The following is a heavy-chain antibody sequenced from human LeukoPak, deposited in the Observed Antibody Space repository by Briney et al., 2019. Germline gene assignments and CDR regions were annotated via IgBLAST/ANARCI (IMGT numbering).Heavy chain of an antibody. V-gene: IGHV4-30-4*01. CDR2: IYYSGST. J-gene: IGHJ4*02. Sequence: SETLSLTCTVSGGSISSGDYYWSWIRQPPGKGLEWIGYIYYSGSTYYNPSLKSRVTISVDTSKNQFSLKLSSVTAADTAVYYCARTSGYFPFLFDYWGQGTLVTVSS. D-gene: IGHD3-22*01. CDR1: GGSISSGDYY. CDR3: ARTSGYFPFLFDY.